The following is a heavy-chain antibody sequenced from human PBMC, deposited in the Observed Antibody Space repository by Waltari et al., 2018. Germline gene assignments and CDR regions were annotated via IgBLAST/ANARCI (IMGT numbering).Heavy chain of an antibody. Sequence: QVQLVQSGAEVKKPGSSVKVSCKASGVTFNNNAITWVRQAPGQGLEWMGGIVPVIDAPNSAQKFQGRVTITADKSTTTAYLEIGSLRSDDTAVYYCLRTGITVVWGQGTLVTVSS. D-gene: IGHD3-10*01. CDR2: IVPVIDAP. V-gene: IGHV1-69*06. CDR3: LRTGITVV. CDR1: GVTFNNNA. J-gene: IGHJ4*02.